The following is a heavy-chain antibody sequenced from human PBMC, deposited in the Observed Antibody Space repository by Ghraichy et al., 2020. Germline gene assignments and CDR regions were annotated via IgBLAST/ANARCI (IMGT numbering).Heavy chain of an antibody. CDR2: ISHTGNT. CDR3: ARASSSSSFSFAVSP. J-gene: IGHJ5*02. V-gene: IGHV4-4*02. CDR1: GGSIITSDW. D-gene: IGHD6-6*01. Sequence: SETLSLTCAVSGGSIITSDWWHWVRQPPGKGLEWIGEISHTGNTNYNPSLKTRVTISIDNSKNQFSLKLSSVTAADTAVYYCARASSSSSFSFAVSPWGQGTLVTVSS.